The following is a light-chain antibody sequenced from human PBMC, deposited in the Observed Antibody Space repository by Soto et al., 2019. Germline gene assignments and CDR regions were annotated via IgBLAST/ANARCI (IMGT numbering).Light chain of an antibody. CDR2: AAS. CDR3: QQSYSTPLT. J-gene: IGKJ1*01. Sequence: DIQMTQSPSSLSASVGDRVTITCRASENIASYLNWYQQKPGKAPTLLVYAASSLESGAPPRFSSTMSGTNFTLTTNILQPDYLATSYCQQSYSTPLTFGKGTKVEL. CDR1: ENIASY. V-gene: IGKV1-39*01.